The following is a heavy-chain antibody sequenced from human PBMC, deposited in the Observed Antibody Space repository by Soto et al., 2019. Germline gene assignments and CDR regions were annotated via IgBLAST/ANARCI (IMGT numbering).Heavy chain of an antibody. CDR3: ARGSTVTTNYYYYYGMDV. CDR1: VGTFSSYA. Sequence: QVQLVQSGAEVKKPGSSVKVSCKASVGTFSSYAISWVRQAPGQGLEWMGGLIPIFGTANYAQKFQGRVTITADESTSTAYMELSSLRSEDTAVYYCARGSTVTTNYYYYYGMDVWGQGTTVTVSS. J-gene: IGHJ6*02. V-gene: IGHV1-69*12. D-gene: IGHD4-17*01. CDR2: LIPIFGTA.